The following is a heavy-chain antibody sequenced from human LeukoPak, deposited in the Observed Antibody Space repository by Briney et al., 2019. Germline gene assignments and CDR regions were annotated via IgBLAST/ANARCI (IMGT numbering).Heavy chain of an antibody. CDR1: GYTFTSYY. V-gene: IGHV1-46*01. J-gene: IGHJ4*02. CDR2: INPSGGST. CDR3: ARETRLVVGAYRPPDY. Sequence: ASVRVSCKASGYTFTSYYMHWVRQAPGQGLEWMGIINPSGGSTSYAQKFQGRVTMTRDTSTSTVYMELSSLRSEDSAVYYCARETRLVVGAYRPPDYWGQGTLVTVSS. D-gene: IGHD4-17*01.